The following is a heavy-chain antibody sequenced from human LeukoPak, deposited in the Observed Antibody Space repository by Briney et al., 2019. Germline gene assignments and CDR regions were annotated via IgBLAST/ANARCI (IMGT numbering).Heavy chain of an antibody. CDR3: ARDREQWLGEYYFDY. D-gene: IGHD6-19*01. V-gene: IGHV4-34*01. CDR1: GGSFSGYY. Sequence: SETLSLTCAVYGGSFSGYYWSWIRQPPGKGLEWIGEINHSGSTNYNPSLKSRVTISVDTSKNQFSLKLSSVTAADTAVYYRARDREQWLGEYYFDYWGQGTLVTVSS. J-gene: IGHJ4*02. CDR2: INHSGST.